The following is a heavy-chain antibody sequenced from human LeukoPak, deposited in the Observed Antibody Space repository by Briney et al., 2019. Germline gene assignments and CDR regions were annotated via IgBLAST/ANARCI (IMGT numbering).Heavy chain of an antibody. Sequence: PGGSLRLSCAASGFTFSSYWMSWVRQAPGKGLVWVSRINSDGSSTTYADSVKGRFTLSRDNAKNTLYLQMNSLRAEDTAVYYCARDRAYSYGEFDYWGQGTLVSVSS. CDR1: GFTFSSYW. V-gene: IGHV3-74*01. CDR3: ARDRAYSYGEFDY. CDR2: INSDGSST. J-gene: IGHJ4*02. D-gene: IGHD5-18*01.